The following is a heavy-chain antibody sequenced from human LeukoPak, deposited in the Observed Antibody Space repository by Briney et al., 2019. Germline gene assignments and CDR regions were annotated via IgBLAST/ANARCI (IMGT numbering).Heavy chain of an antibody. CDR2: IYYSGST. J-gene: IGHJ3*02. CDR3: ARAYGPPDAFDI. V-gene: IGHV4-39*07. CDR1: GGSISSSSYY. D-gene: IGHD3-10*01. Sequence: SETLSLTCTVSGGSISSSSYYWGWIRQPPGKGLEWIGSIYYSGSTYYNPSLKSRVTISVDTSKNQFSLKLSSVTAADTAVYYCARAYGPPDAFDIWGQGTMVTVSS.